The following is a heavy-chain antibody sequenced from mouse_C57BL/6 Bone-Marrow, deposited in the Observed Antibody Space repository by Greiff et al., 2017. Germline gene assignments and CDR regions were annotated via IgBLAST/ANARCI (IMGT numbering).Heavy chain of an antibody. CDR1: GYAFSSSW. V-gene: IGHV1-82*01. J-gene: IGHJ2*01. D-gene: IGHD2-3*01. CDR2: LYPGDGDT. Sequence: VQLQQSGPELVQPGASVKISCKASGYAFSSSWMNWVKQRPGQGLEWIGRLYPGDGDTNSNGKFKGKATLTADKSSTPAYLQLSSLTSEDSAVYICARGWLLRDYWGQGTTLTVSS. CDR3: ARGWLLRDY.